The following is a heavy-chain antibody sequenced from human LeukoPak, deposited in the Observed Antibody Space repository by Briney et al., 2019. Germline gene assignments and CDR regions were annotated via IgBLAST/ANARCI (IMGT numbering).Heavy chain of an antibody. V-gene: IGHV1-2*02. Sequence: ASVKVSCKASGYTFTGYYMHWVRQAPGQGLEWMGWINSNSGGTNYAQKFQGRVTMTRDTSISTAYMELSRLRSDDTAVYYCARDRCSSTSCYTNWFDPWGQGTLVTVSS. CDR1: GYTFTGYY. CDR3: ARDRCSSTSCYTNWFDP. J-gene: IGHJ5*02. D-gene: IGHD2-2*02. CDR2: INSNSGGT.